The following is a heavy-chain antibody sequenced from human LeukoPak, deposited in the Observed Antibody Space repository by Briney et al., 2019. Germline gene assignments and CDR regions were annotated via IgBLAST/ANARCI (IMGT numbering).Heavy chain of an antibody. D-gene: IGHD3-22*01. V-gene: IGHV3-30*04. CDR3: AKNCYDSSGYLGY. J-gene: IGHJ4*02. CDR2: ISYDGSNK. CDR1: GFTFSSYA. Sequence: GGSLRLSCAASGFTFSSYAMHWVRQAPGKGLEWVAVISYDGSNKYYADSVKGRFTISRDNSKNTLYLQMNSLRAEDAAVYYCAKNCYDSSGYLGYWGQGTLVTVSS.